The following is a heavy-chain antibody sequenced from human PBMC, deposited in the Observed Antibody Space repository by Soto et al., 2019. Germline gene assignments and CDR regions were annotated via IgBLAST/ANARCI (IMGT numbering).Heavy chain of an antibody. J-gene: IGHJ4*02. Sequence: SETLSLTCTVSGFSISSSSYYCGWIRQPTGKGLEWIGSIYYRGNTYYNPSLKSRVTISVDTSKNQFSLKLSSVTAADTAVYYCAREGGGYCSGGSCQVDYWGQGTLVTVSS. D-gene: IGHD2-15*01. V-gene: IGHV4-39*02. CDR3: AREGGGYCSGGSCQVDY. CDR2: IYYRGNT. CDR1: GFSISSSSYY.